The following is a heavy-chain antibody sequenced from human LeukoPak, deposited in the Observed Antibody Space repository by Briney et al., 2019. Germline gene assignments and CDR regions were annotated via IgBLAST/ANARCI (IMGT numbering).Heavy chain of an antibody. J-gene: IGHJ6*02. V-gene: IGHV3-23*01. CDR2: ISGSGGST. CDR1: GFTFSSYA. Sequence: QSGGSLRLSCAASGFTFSSYAMSWVRQAPGKGLEWVSAISGSGGSTYYADSVKGRFTISRDNSKNTLYLQTNSLRAEDTAVYYCAKAWPYCSSTSCYQANYYGMDVWGQGTTVTVSS. D-gene: IGHD2-2*01. CDR3: AKAWPYCSSTSCYQANYYGMDV.